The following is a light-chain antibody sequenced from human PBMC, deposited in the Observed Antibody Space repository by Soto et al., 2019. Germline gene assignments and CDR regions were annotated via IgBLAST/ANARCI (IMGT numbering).Light chain of an antibody. CDR1: QDIRNF. J-gene: IGKJ3*01. CDR2: ASS. Sequence: DIQMTQSPTSLSASVGDRVTITCRASQDIRNFVAWYQQKPGKAPKLLIYASSTLQSGVPSRFSGSGSGTDFTLTINGLQPEYVATYSCQKYSSVPVFGPGTKVEI. V-gene: IGKV1-27*01. CDR3: QKYSSVPV.